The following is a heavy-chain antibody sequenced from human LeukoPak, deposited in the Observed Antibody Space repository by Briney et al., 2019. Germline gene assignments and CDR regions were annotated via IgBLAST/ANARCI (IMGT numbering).Heavy chain of an antibody. Sequence: GGSLRLACAASGFTVSSNYMSWVRQAPGKGLEWVSVIYSGGSTYYAESVKGRFTISRDNSKNTLYLQMNSLRAEDTAVYYCAREYYDFWSGYRWGQGTLVTVSS. D-gene: IGHD3-3*01. CDR3: AREYYDFWSGYR. CDR2: IYSGGST. CDR1: GFTVSSNY. J-gene: IGHJ4*02. V-gene: IGHV3-66*02.